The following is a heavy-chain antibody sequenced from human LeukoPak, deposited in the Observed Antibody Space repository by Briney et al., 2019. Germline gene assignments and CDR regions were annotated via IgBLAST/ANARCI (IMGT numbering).Heavy chain of an antibody. Sequence: GGSLRLSCAASGFTFSSHAMSWVRQAPGKGLQWVSAISGSGDSTYYADSVKGRFSISRDNSKNTLYLQMSRLRSDDTAVYYCARGDVLRYFDWPRREEAFDIWGQGTMVTVSS. D-gene: IGHD3-9*01. V-gene: IGHV3-23*01. CDR1: GFTFSSHA. CDR2: ISGSGDST. J-gene: IGHJ3*02. CDR3: ARGDVLRYFDWPRREEAFDI.